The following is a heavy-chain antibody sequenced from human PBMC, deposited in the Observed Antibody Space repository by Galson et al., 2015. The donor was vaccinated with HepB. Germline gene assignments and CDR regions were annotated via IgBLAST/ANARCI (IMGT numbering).Heavy chain of an antibody. CDR3: ARPTSYYGSGTYYFDY. V-gene: IGHV5-51*01. Sequence: SGAEVKKPGESLKISCKGSGYSFTSYWIGWVRQMPGKGLEWMGIIYPGDSDTRYSPSFQGQVTISADKSVSTAYLQWSSLKASDTAMYYCARPTSYYGSGTYYFDYWGQGTLVTVSS. D-gene: IGHD3-10*01. CDR1: GYSFTSYW. CDR2: IYPGDSDT. J-gene: IGHJ4*02.